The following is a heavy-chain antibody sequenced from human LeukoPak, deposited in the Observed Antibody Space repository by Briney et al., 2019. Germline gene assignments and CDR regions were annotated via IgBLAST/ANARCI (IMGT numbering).Heavy chain of an antibody. J-gene: IGHJ4*02. CDR3: ARSHPFFTTRYYFDY. D-gene: IGHD3-3*01. CDR1: GGSLSSYY. Sequence: PSETLSVTCTVSGGSLSSYYWSWLQQPPAKGLEWIGCIYYSGSTNYNPSLQSRFTISVDTSKNPFSLKLSSVTAADTAVYYCARSHPFFTTRYYFDYWGQGTLVTVSS. V-gene: IGHV4-59*01. CDR2: IYYSGST.